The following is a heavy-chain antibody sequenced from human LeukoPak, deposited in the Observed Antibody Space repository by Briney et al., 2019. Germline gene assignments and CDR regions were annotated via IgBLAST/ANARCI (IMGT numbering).Heavy chain of an antibody. CDR1: GYTFTGYY. J-gene: IGHJ6*02. V-gene: IGHV1-2*02. CDR3: ARDRTTVTTGYYGMDV. CDR2: INPNTGVT. Sequence: ASVKVSCKASGYTFTGYYMHWVRQAPGQGLEWMGWINPNTGVTNYAQKFQGRVTLTRDTSIITAYMELTGLRSDDTAVYYCARDRTTVTTGYYGMDVWGQGTTVTVSS. D-gene: IGHD4-17*01.